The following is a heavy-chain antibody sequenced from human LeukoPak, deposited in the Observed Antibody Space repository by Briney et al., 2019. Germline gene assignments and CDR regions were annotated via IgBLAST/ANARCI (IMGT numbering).Heavy chain of an antibody. CDR2: ISSDGNTT. D-gene: IGHD5-18*01. CDR1: AFTFNTYW. J-gene: IGHJ4*02. V-gene: IGHV3-74*01. Sequence: RSGGSLRLSCAASAFTFNTYWMHWVRQAPGKGLVWVARISSDGNTTRYADFVEGRFAISRDNAKNTLYLQMNSLRAEDTAVYYCAPEGGYSYDYWGQGTLVTVSS. CDR3: APEGGYSYDY.